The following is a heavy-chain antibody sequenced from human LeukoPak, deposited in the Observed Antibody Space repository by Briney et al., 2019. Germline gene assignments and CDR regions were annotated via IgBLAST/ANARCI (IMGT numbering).Heavy chain of an antibody. CDR2: ISSSGGLI. J-gene: IGHJ4*02. Sequence: GGSLRLSCAASGFTFSSYEMNWVRQAPGKGLEWISYISSSGGLIYYADSVKGRFTISRDNAKNTLYLQMSSLRDEDTAVYYCARDSPYDSSGWYYFDYWGQGTLVTVSS. D-gene: IGHD3-22*01. V-gene: IGHV3-48*03. CDR1: GFTFSSYE. CDR3: ARDSPYDSSGWYYFDY.